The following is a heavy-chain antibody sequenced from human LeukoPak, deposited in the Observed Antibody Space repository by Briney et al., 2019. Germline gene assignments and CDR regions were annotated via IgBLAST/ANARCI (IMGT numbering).Heavy chain of an antibody. J-gene: IGHJ4*02. CDR2: ISGSGGST. V-gene: IGHV3-23*01. CDR3: AKALRRYSSGYYFDY. Sequence: GGSLRLSCAASGFTFSSYAMSWVRQAPGKGLEWVSAISGSGGSTYYADSVKGRFTISRDNSKNTLYLQMNSLRAEDTAVDYCAKALRRYSSGYYFDYWGQGTLVTVSS. CDR1: GFTFSSYA. D-gene: IGHD3-22*01.